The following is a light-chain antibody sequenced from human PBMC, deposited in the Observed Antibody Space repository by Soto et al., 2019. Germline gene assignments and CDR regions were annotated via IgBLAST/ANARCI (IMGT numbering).Light chain of an antibody. Sequence: DIQMTQSPSTQSQTVGDRVSITCRARHSISSWLAWHQHNPEKAPNPLIYKASSVESGVPSRFSGSGAGTDFTLTISRLEPEDFAVYDCQQYGTSPRTFGQGTRLEIK. CDR1: HSISSW. V-gene: IGKV1-5*03. CDR3: QQYGTSPRT. CDR2: KAS. J-gene: IGKJ5*01.